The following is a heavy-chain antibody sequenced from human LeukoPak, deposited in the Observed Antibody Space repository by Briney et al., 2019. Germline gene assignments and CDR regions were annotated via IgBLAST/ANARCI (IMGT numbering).Heavy chain of an antibody. CDR2: ISSSSDTI. CDR1: GFTFSNYA. J-gene: IGHJ4*02. D-gene: IGHD3-10*01. Sequence: GGSLRLSCAASGFTFSNYAMSWVRQAPGKGLEWISYISSSSDTIYYADSVKGRFTISRDNSKNTLYLQMNSLRAEDTAVYYCVKDSSTTWFGGDSKWGQGTLVTVSS. V-gene: IGHV3-23*01. CDR3: VKDSSTTWFGGDSK.